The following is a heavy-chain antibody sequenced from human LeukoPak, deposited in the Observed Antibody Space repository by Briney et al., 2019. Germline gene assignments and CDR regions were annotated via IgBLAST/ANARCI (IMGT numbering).Heavy chain of an antibody. J-gene: IGHJ3*02. CDR3: ARDNPDYGDPPGYAFDI. V-gene: IGHV4-59*01. CDR2: IYYSGST. Sequence: SETLSLTCTVSGGSISSYYWSWIRQPPGKGLEWIGYIYYSGSTNYNPSLKSRVTISVDTSKNQFSLKLSSVTAADTAVYYCARDNPDYGDPPGYAFDIWGQGTMVTVS. D-gene: IGHD4-17*01. CDR1: GGSISSYY.